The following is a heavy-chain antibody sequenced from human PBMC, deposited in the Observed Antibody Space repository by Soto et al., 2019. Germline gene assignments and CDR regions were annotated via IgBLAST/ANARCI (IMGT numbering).Heavy chain of an antibody. V-gene: IGHV4-31*03. CDR3: ARGVRYGGYYYMDV. D-gene: IGHD4-17*01. CDR2: IYYSGST. J-gene: IGHJ6*03. Sequence: QVQLQESGPGLVKPSQTLSLTCTVSGGSISSGGYYWSWIRQHPGKGLEWIGYIYYSGSTYSNPARTSRVTISVDTSKNQCSLKLSSVTAADTAVYYWARGVRYGGYYYMDVWGKGTTVTVSS. CDR1: GGSISSGGYY.